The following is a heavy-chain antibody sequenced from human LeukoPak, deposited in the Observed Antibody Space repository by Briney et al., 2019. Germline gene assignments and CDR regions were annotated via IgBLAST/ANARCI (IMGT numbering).Heavy chain of an antibody. CDR3: AKYRSAGFLEWLGTFDY. CDR1: GFTFRSYA. D-gene: IGHD3-3*01. CDR2: ISGSGGST. Sequence: GGSLRLSCAASGFTFRSYAMSWVRQAPGKGLEWVSAISGSGGSTYYADSVKGRFTISRDNSKNTLYLQMNSLRAEDTAVYYCAKYRSAGFLEWLGTFDYWGQGTLVTVSS. J-gene: IGHJ4*02. V-gene: IGHV3-23*01.